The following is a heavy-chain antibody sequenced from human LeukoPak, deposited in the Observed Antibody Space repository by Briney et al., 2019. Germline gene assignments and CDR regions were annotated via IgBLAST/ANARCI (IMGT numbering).Heavy chain of an antibody. CDR2: INHSGST. CDR1: GGSISSGDYY. Sequence: SQTLSLTCTVSGGSISSGDYYWSWIRQPPGKGLEWIGEINHSGSTNYNPSLKSRVTISVDTSKNQFSLKLSSVTAADTAVYYCASTTIEQTGFDYWGQGTLVTVSS. D-gene: IGHD7-27*01. V-gene: IGHV4-30-4*08. J-gene: IGHJ4*02. CDR3: ASTTIEQTGFDY.